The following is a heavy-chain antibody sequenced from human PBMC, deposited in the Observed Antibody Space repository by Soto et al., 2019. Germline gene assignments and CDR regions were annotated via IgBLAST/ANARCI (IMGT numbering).Heavy chain of an antibody. D-gene: IGHD6-6*01. J-gene: IGHJ5*02. CDR2: INAHSGGT. V-gene: IGHV1-2*02. CDR3: AKDLTRQLAYWLDP. CDR1: GFSFTGYY. Sequence: ASVKVSCKASGFSFTGYYIHWLRQAPGQGLEWMGWINAHSGGTEYAQKFQGRVTLTRDTSIATAYLTLTILTSDDTALYYCAKDLTRQLAYWLDPWGQGTQVTVS.